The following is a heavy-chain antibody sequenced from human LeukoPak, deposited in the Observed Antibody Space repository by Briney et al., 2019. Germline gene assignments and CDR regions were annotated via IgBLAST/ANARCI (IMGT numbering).Heavy chain of an antibody. CDR3: ARIMTTVTTRDY. V-gene: IGHV1-2*06. Sequence: ASVKVSCKASGYTFTDYYMHWVRQAPGQGLEWMGRINPNSGGTNYAQKFQGRVTMTRDTSISTAYMELSRLRSDDTAVYYCARIMTTVTTRDYWGQGTLVTVSS. CDR2: INPNSGGT. D-gene: IGHD4-17*01. CDR1: GYTFTDYY. J-gene: IGHJ4*02.